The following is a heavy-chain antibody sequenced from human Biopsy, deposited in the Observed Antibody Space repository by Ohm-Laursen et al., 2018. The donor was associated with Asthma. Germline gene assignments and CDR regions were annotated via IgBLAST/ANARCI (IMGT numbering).Heavy chain of an antibody. V-gene: IGHV4-39*01. CDR1: GGSMTPTSHY. J-gene: IGHJ6*02. CDR3: ARRITIFGVVQKDHGMDA. Sequence: GTLSLTCTVSGGSMTPTSHYWDWIRQAPGKGLEWIGYIPYGGKTSYNPSLKNRVTISRDTSKNQFSLRLPSVTAADTAVYFCARRITIFGVVQKDHGMDAWGQGTTVIVSS. D-gene: IGHD3-3*01. CDR2: IPYGGKT.